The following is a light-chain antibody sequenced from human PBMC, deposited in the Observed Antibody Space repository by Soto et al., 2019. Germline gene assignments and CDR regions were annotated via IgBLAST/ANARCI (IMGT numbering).Light chain of an antibody. CDR2: GNS. J-gene: IGLJ3*02. CDR1: SSNIGAGYD. Sequence: QSVLTQPPSVSGAPGQRVTISCTGSSSNIGAGYDVHWYQPLPGTAPKLLIYGNSNRPSGVPDRFSDYKSGTSASLAITGLRAEDEAYYYCQSYDSSLGGWVFGGGTKLTVL. V-gene: IGLV1-40*01. CDR3: QSYDSSLGGWV.